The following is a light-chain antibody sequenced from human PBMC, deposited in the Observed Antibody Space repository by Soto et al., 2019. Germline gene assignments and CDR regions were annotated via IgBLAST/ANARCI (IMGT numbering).Light chain of an antibody. V-gene: IGKV3-11*01. Sequence: DIVLTQSPATLSLSPGERATLSCRASQSVSTYLAWYQQKPGQAPRLLIYDASNRATGIPARFSGSVSGTDFTLTISSLEPEDFAMYYCQHRNNWRPTFGQGTKVDIK. J-gene: IGKJ1*01. CDR2: DAS. CDR3: QHRNNWRPT. CDR1: QSVSTY.